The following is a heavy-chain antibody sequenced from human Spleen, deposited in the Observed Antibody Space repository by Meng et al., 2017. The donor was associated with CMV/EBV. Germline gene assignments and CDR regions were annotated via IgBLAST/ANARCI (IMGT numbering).Heavy chain of an antibody. CDR2: SSNSGIYT. Sequence: CGRDWVRHDPGKGLEWVSISSNSGIYTDYADSLKGRFTGSRDNTKNLLYLHMDTLRAEDTAIYYCARGWRGDFWSGYLRTLDYWGQGALVTVSS. V-gene: IGHV3-21*06. CDR1: CG. D-gene: IGHD3-3*01. J-gene: IGHJ4*02. CDR3: ARGWRGDFWSGYLRTLDY.